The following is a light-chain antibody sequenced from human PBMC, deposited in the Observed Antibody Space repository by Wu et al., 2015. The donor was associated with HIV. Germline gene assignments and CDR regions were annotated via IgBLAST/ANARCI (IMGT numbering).Light chain of an antibody. J-gene: IGKJ1*01. CDR3: QQYNNYRWT. V-gene: IGKV3-15*01. CDR2: GVS. Sequence: EIVMTQSPATLSASPGESATLSCRASQSVSSKLAWYQQKPGQAPRLLIYGVSTRATDIPARFSGSGSETEFSLTISSLQSEDFAVYYCQQYNNYRWTFGQGDQGGFQT. CDR1: QSVSSK.